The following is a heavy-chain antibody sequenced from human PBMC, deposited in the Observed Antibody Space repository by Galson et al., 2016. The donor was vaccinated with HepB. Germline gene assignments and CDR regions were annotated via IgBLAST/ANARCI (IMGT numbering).Heavy chain of an antibody. CDR1: GFNFEGYA. J-gene: IGHJ6*04. V-gene: IGHV3-9*01. CDR3: AKDGGGGIAAPGKYYFYCMDV. D-gene: IGHD6-13*01. CDR2: TSWNSGAT. Sequence: SLRLSCAASGFNFEGYAMHWVRQAPGKGLEWVSGTSWNSGATGYADSVKGRFTISRDNTKNSLYLQMHSLRAEDTALYYCAKDGGGGIAAPGKYYFYCMDVWGKGTTVTVAS.